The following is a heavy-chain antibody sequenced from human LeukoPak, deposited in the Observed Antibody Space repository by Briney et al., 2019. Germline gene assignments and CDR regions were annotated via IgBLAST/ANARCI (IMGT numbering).Heavy chain of an antibody. Sequence: GASVKVSCKASGYTFTGYYMHWVRQAPGQGLEWMGWISAYNGNTNYAQKLQGRVTMTTDTSTSTAYMELRSLRSDDTAVYYCARDVTGYCSSTSCYTYWSYWGQGTLVTVSS. D-gene: IGHD2-2*02. CDR2: ISAYNGNT. J-gene: IGHJ4*02. CDR3: ARDVTGYCSSTSCYTYWSY. CDR1: GYTFTGYY. V-gene: IGHV1-18*04.